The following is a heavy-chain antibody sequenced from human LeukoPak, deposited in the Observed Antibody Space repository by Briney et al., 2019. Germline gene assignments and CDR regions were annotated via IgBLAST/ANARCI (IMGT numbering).Heavy chain of an antibody. J-gene: IGHJ5*02. CDR1: GGSISSYS. Sequence: SETLSLTCTVSGGSISSYSWSWIRQPPGKGPEWIGYIHYSGSTNNNPSLKSRVTISVDTSKNQFSLKLSSVTAADTAVYYCARGRADYSNFNNWFDPWGQGTLVTVSS. CDR2: IHYSGST. D-gene: IGHD4-11*01. CDR3: ARGRADYSNFNNWFDP. V-gene: IGHV4-59*01.